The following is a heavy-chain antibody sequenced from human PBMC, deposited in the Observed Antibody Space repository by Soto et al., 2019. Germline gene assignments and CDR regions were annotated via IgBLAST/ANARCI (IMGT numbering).Heavy chain of an antibody. CDR2: ISYDGSNK. CDR3: VKDRYVDY. V-gene: IGHV3-30-3*01. Sequence: LRLSCAASGFTFSSYAMHWVRQAPGKGLEWVAVISYDGSNKYYADSVKGRFTISRDNSKNTLYLQMNSLKAEDTAVYYCVKDRYVDYSGQGTLVTVS. CDR1: GFTFSSYA. J-gene: IGHJ4*02.